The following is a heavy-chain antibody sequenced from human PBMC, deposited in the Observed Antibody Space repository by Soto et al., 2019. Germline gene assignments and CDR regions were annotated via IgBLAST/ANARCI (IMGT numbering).Heavy chain of an antibody. D-gene: IGHD3-22*01. CDR2: IIPIFGTA. V-gene: IGHV1-69*06. CDR1: GGTFSSYA. Sequence: GASVKVSCKASGGTFSSYAISWVRQAPGQGLEWMGGIIPIFGTANYAQKFQGRVTITADKSTSTAYTELSSLRSEDTAVYYCATTITMIVVATNYYGMDVWGQGTTVTVSS. J-gene: IGHJ6*02. CDR3: ATTITMIVVATNYYGMDV.